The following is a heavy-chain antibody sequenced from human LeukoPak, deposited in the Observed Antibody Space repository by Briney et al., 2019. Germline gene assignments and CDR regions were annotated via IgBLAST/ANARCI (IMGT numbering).Heavy chain of an antibody. CDR1: GYTFTGYC. CDR3: ARGGNTFFGVVDY. CDR2: INPNSGDS. J-gene: IGHJ4*02. V-gene: IGHV1-2*02. Sequence: GASVKVSCKASGYTFTGYCMHWVRQAPGQGLEWMGWINPNSGDSNYAQNFQGRVTMTRDTSITTAYMELRRLRSDDTAVYYCARGGNTFFGVVDYWGQGTRVTVSS. D-gene: IGHD3-3*01.